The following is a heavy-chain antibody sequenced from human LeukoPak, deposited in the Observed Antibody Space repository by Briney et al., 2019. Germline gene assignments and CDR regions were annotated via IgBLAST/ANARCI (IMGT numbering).Heavy chain of an antibody. J-gene: IGHJ4*02. V-gene: IGHV3-74*01. D-gene: IGHD3-22*01. CDR3: AREPYYYDSSGYSLFDY. Sequence: GGSLRLSCAASGFTFSSYWMHWVRQAPGNGLVWVSRINSDGSSTSYADSVKGRFTIYRDNAKNTLYLQMNSLRAEDTAVYYCAREPYYYDSSGYSLFDYWGQGTLVTVSS. CDR2: INSDGSST. CDR1: GFTFSSYW.